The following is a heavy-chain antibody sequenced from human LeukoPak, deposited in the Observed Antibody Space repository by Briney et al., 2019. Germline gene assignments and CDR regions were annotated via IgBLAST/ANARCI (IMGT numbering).Heavy chain of an antibody. CDR3: TTDILDYCGTTSCHKGSS. J-gene: IGHJ5*02. Sequence: ASVKVSCKVSGYTLTELSMHWVRQAPGKGLEWMGGFDPEDGETIYAQKFQGRVTMTEDTSTDTVYMELSSLRSEDTAVYYCTTDILDYCGTTSCHKGSSWGQGTLVTVSS. V-gene: IGHV1-24*01. CDR1: GYTLTELS. D-gene: IGHD2-2*02. CDR2: FDPEDGET.